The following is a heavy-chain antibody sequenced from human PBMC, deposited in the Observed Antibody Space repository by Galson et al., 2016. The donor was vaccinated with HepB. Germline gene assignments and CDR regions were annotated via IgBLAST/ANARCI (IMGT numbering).Heavy chain of an antibody. Sequence: SLRLSCAASGFTFSSYAMSWVRQAPGKGLEWVSGISDSGGRTHYADSVKGRFTISRDNSKSTLYLQINGLRVDDTAVYYCPKRRGAAMIAAKVGDVFWGQGILVTVSS. CDR1: GFTFSSYA. CDR3: PKRRGAAMIAAKVGDVF. J-gene: IGHJ4*02. V-gene: IGHV3-23*01. CDR2: ISDSGGRT. D-gene: IGHD1-26*01.